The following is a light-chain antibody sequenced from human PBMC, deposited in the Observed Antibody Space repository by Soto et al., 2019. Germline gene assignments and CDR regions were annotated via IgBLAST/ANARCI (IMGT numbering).Light chain of an antibody. J-gene: IGKJ4*01. Sequence: EIVMTQSPATLSVSPGEGATLSCRASQSVSSKLAWYQQKPGQAPRLLIYGASTRATRIPASFSGGGSGTDFTLTISRLEPEDFAVYYCQQFSSHPLTFGGGTKVDIK. CDR3: QQFSSHPLT. V-gene: IGKV3-15*01. CDR2: GAS. CDR1: QSVSSK.